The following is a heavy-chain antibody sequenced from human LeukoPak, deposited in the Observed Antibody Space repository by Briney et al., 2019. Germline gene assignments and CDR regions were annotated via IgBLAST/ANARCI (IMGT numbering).Heavy chain of an antibody. J-gene: IGHJ4*02. Sequence: GGSLRLSCAATGFTFRKHWMSWVRQTVGKGLEWVSGISGSGTNTYYADSVKGRFTVSRDNSKNTVYLQMNSLRVEDTATYYCAKDRGYWGQGTLVTVSS. CDR1: GFTFRKHW. V-gene: IGHV3-23*01. CDR2: ISGSGTNT. CDR3: AKDRGY.